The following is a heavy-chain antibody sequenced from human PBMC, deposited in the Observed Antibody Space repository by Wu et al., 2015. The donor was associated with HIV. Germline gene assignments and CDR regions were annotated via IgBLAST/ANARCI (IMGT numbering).Heavy chain of an antibody. CDR2: IIPIFGTA. J-gene: IGHJ6*02. CDR3: ARWVLGATDYYYYGMDV. V-gene: IGHV1-69*05. CDR1: GGTFSSYA. Sequence: QVQLVQSGAEVKKPGSSVKVSCKASGGTFSSYAISWVRQAPGQGLEWMGGIIPIFGTANYAQKFQGRVTITTDESTSTAYMELSSLRSEDTAVYYCARWVLGATDYYYYGMDVWGQGTTVTVSS. D-gene: IGHD1-26*01.